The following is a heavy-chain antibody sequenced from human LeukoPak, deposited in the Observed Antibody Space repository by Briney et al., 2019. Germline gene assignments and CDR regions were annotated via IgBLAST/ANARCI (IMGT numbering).Heavy chain of an antibody. V-gene: IGHV3-48*02. CDR2: IRSTSSTI. D-gene: IGHD2-21*01. CDR3: ARSYSFDY. J-gene: IGHJ4*02. Sequence: GGSLRLSCAASGFTFSRYSLNWVRQAPGKGLEWISSIRSTSSTIYHADSVKGRFTISRDNAKNSLYLQINSLRDEDTAVYYCARSYSFDYWGQGTLVTVSS. CDR1: GFTFSRYS.